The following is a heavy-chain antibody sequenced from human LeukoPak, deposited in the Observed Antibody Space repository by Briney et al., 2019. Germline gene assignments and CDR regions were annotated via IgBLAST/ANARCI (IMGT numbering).Heavy chain of an antibody. Sequence: GGSLRLSCAASGFTFSRGMSWVRQAPGKVLEWVSSLSTETDNTYYALSVKGRFTISRDISKNTLYLQMNSLRGEDTAVYYCARSPGGWFHDHWGQGTLVAVSS. CDR1: GFTFSRG. J-gene: IGHJ4*02. CDR3: ARSPGGWFHDH. V-gene: IGHV3-23*01. D-gene: IGHD6-19*01. CDR2: LSTETDNT.